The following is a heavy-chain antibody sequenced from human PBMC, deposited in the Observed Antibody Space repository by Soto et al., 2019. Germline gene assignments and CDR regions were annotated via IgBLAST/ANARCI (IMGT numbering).Heavy chain of an antibody. J-gene: IGHJ5*02. CDR1: GFTFGRNW. Sequence: EVQLVESGGGLVQPGGSLRLSSAASGFTFGRNWMHWVRQAPGKGLVWVSRINSDGSSTNYADSVRGRFTVSRDNAKNTLYLQMNSLRDDDSAVYYCARSPFCSGGSCYSAWFDPWGQGTLVTVSS. CDR3: ARSPFCSGGSCYSAWFDP. CDR2: INSDGSST. D-gene: IGHD2-15*01. V-gene: IGHV3-74*01.